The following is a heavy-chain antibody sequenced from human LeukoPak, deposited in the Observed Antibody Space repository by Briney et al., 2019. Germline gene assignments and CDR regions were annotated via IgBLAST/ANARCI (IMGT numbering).Heavy chain of an antibody. CDR2: ISSNGGST. V-gene: IGHV3-64*01. Sequence: VGSLRLSCAASGFTLSSYAMHWGRQAPRKGLEYVSAISSNGGSTYYANSVKGRFTISRDNSKNTLYLQMGSLRAEDTAVYYCARDLEVAVAGADYWGQGTLVTVSS. J-gene: IGHJ4*02. CDR3: ARDLEVAVAGADY. D-gene: IGHD6-19*01. CDR1: GFTLSSYA.